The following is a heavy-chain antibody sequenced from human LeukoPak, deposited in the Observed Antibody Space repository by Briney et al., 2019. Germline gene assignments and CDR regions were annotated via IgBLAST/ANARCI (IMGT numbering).Heavy chain of an antibody. V-gene: IGHV3-7*03. CDR2: IKQDGSEE. J-gene: IGHJ5*02. CDR1: GFTFSNYW. Sequence: GGSLRLSCAASGFTFSNYWMSWVRQAPGKGLEWVANIKQDGSEEYYVNSVKGRFTISRDNSKNTLYLQMNSLRAEDTAVYYCARDYYGSGSYYGFSWFDPWGQGTLVTVSS. CDR3: ARDYYGSGSYYGFSWFDP. D-gene: IGHD3-10*01.